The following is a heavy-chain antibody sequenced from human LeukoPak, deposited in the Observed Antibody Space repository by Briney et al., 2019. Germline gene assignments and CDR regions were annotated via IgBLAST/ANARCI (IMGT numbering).Heavy chain of an antibody. CDR1: GYTFTSYG. D-gene: IGHD3-10*01. CDR2: INPNSGGT. J-gene: IGHJ4*02. Sequence: ASVKVSCKASGYTFTSYGISWVRQAPGQGLEWMGRINPNSGGTDYAQKFQGRVTMTRDTSISTAYMELSRLRSDDTAVYYCARDLEGDLGYWGQGTLVTVSS. CDR3: ARDLEGDLGY. V-gene: IGHV1-2*06.